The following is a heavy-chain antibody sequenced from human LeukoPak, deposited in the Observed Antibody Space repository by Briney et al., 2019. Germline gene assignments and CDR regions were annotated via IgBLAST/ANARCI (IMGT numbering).Heavy chain of an antibody. CDR2: IYYNGIT. V-gene: IGHV4-39*01. Sequence: SETLSLTCTVSGASISSSDRYWGWIRQPPGKGLEWIGSIYYNGITYHNPSLKSRVTISVDTSNNQFSLKMNSVTAADTAVYFCARHQEGMVRGVLYYMDVWGKGTTVIISS. J-gene: IGHJ6*03. CDR1: GASISSSDRY. CDR3: ARHQEGMVRGVLYYMDV. D-gene: IGHD3-10*01.